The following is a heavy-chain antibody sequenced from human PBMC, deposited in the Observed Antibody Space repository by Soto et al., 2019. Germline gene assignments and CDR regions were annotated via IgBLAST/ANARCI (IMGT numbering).Heavy chain of an antibody. CDR1: GGSISSGDYY. V-gene: IGHV4-30-4*01. CDR3: AREDIPAVSH. D-gene: IGHD5-12*01. J-gene: IGHJ4*02. CDR2: IYYSGST. Sequence: QVQLQESGPGLVKPSQTLSLTCTVSGGSISSGDYYWSWIRQPPGKGLEWIGYIYYSGSTYYNLSLKSRLTIPVDTAKHRSSLKLSSVTAADTAVYYCAREDIPAVSHWGQGTLVTVSS.